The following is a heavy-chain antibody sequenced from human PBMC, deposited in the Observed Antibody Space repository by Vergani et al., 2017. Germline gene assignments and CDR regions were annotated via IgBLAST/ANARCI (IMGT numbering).Heavy chain of an antibody. D-gene: IGHD6-19*01. Sequence: QLQLQESGPGLVKPSATLSLTCSVSGDSIRSSNYYWGWIRQPPGKGLEWIASIYYSGSTYYNPSLKSRVTISVDTSKTQFSLMLSSVTAADTAVYFCARHSTVEWLVKLGWIDPWGQGILVTVSS. V-gene: IGHV4-39*01. CDR3: ARHSTVEWLVKLGWIDP. CDR2: IYYSGST. CDR1: GDSIRSSNYY. J-gene: IGHJ5*02.